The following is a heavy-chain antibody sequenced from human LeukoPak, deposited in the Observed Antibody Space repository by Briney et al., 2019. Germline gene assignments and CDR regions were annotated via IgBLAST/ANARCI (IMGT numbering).Heavy chain of an antibody. CDR2: INTNTGNP. CDR3: ARDKRDRGYFDWGTYPPSSGAFDI. CDR1: GYTFTSYA. J-gene: IGHJ3*02. D-gene: IGHD3-9*01. Sequence: ASVKVSCKASGYTFTSYAMNWVRQAPGQGLEWMGWINTNTGNPTYAQGFTGRFVFSLDTSVSTAYLQISSLKAEDTAVYYCARDKRDRGYFDWGTYPPSSGAFDIWGQGTMVTVSS. V-gene: IGHV7-4-1*02.